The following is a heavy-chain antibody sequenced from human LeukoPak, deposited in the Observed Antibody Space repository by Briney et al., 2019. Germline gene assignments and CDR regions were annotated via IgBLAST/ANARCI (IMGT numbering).Heavy chain of an antibody. Sequence: GRSLRLSCEASGFSFSTSGVHWVRQAPGKGLEWMAVISKDGRKNHYADSVKGRFTISRDNSKSTLFLQMNSLRPEDTASYYCARDLLNYGSAYYDVGIFDSWGQGALVTVSS. D-gene: IGHD3-10*01. CDR2: ISKDGRKN. CDR3: ARDLLNYGSAYYDVGIFDS. CDR1: GFSFSTSG. J-gene: IGHJ4*02. V-gene: IGHV3-30*04.